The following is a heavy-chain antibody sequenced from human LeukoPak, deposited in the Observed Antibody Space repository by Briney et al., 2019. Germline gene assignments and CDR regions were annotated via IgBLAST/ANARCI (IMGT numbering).Heavy chain of an antibody. J-gene: IGHJ4*02. CDR2: TSTFNGYT. D-gene: IGHD3-16*01. Sequence: ASVRASSKPSVTIFTSNSISSGLPAPGQKLEWMGWTSTFNGYTKYAQNLQGSVTMTRDTSTRTVYLEMRNLRSDDTAVYFCARGEFYYDLWGQGTLVTVSS. V-gene: IGHV1-18*04. CDR1: VTIFTSNS. CDR3: ARGEFYYDL.